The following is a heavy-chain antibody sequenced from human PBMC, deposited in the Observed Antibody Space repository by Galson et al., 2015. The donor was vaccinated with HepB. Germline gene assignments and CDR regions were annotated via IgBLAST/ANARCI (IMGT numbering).Heavy chain of an antibody. D-gene: IGHD2-2*01. CDR3: VRDCSTTSCFKEDP. CDR1: GYTFTNYG. Sequence: SVKVSCKASGYTFTNYGISWVRQAPGQGLEWMGWISAYTGEIYYAQNLQGRVTMTTDTSTSTAYMELRSLSPDDTAVFYCVRDCSTTSCFKEDPWGQGTLVIVSS. J-gene: IGHJ5*02. V-gene: IGHV1-18*01. CDR2: ISAYTGEI.